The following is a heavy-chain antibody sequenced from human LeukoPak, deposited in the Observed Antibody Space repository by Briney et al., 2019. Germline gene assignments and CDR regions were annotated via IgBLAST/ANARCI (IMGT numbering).Heavy chain of an antibody. J-gene: IGHJ4*02. CDR1: GGSISSYY. CDR3: ARVNDYGDSKIDY. Sequence: SETLSLICTVSGGSISSYYWSWIRQPPGKGLEWIGYIYYSGSTNYNPSLKSRVTISVDTSKNQFSLKLSSVTAADTAVYYCARVNDYGDSKIDYWGQGTLVTVSS. CDR2: IYYSGST. V-gene: IGHV4-59*01. D-gene: IGHD4-17*01.